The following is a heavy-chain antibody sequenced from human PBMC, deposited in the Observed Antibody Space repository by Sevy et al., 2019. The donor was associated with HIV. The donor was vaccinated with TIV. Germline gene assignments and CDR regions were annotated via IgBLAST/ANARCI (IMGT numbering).Heavy chain of an antibody. CDR1: GYTFTSYG. CDR3: ARGRVIVATASDAFDI. J-gene: IGHJ3*02. CDR2: ISAYNGNT. Sequence: ASVKVSCKASGYTFTSYGISWVRQAPGQGLEWMGRISAYNGNTNYAQKLQGRVTMTTDTSTSTAYMELRSLRSDDTAVYYCARGRVIVATASDAFDIWGQGTMVTVSS. D-gene: IGHD5-12*01. V-gene: IGHV1-18*01.